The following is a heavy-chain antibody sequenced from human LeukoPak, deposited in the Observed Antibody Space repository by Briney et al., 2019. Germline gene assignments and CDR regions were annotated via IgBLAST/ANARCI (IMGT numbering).Heavy chain of an antibody. D-gene: IGHD3-16*01. V-gene: IGHV3-33*06. J-gene: IGHJ4*02. CDR1: GFTFSSYG. CDR3: AKDVYSRYDSVWGSYPLTYFDY. Sequence: GGSLRLSCAASGFTFSSYGMHWVRQAPGKWLEWVAVIWYDGSNKYYADSVKGRFTISRDNSKNTLYLQMNSLRAEDTAVYYCAKDVYSRYDSVWGSYPLTYFDYSGQGTLVTVSS. CDR2: IWYDGSNK.